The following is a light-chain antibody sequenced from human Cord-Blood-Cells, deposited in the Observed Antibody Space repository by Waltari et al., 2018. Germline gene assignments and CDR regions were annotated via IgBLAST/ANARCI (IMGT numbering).Light chain of an antibody. CDR1: QSISSY. Sequence: MTQSPSSLSASVGDRVTITCRASQSISSYLNWYQQKPGKAPELLIYAASSLQSGVPSRFSGSGSGTDFTLTISSLQPEDFATYYCQQSYSTPFTFGGGTKVEIK. CDR2: AAS. J-gene: IGKJ4*01. CDR3: QQSYSTPFT. V-gene: IGKV1-39*01.